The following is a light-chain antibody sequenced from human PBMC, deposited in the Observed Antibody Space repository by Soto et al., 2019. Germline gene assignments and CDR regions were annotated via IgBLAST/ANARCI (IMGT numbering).Light chain of an antibody. CDR3: QQYDNWWT. CDR2: DAS. Sequence: EMVLTQSPDTLSLSPGERATLSCRASQSVANNYLAWYQQKPGQAPRLLIYDASYRATGIPDRFSGSGSGTDFTLTISRLEPEDFAVYYCQQYDNWWTFGQVTRVEIK. J-gene: IGKJ1*01. V-gene: IGKV3-20*01. CDR1: QSVANNY.